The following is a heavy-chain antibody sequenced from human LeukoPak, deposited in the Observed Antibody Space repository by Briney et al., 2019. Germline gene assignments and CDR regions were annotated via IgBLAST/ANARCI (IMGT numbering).Heavy chain of an antibody. Sequence: PGGSLRLSCAASGFTFSSYAMTWVRQAPGKGLEWVSAISGSGGSTYYADSVKGRFTMSRDNSKNTLYLQMSSLRAEDTAVYYCAKDSGYSSSWYDLDYWGQGTLVTVSS. CDR2: ISGSGGST. J-gene: IGHJ4*02. CDR3: AKDSGYSSSWYDLDY. CDR1: GFTFSSYA. V-gene: IGHV3-23*01. D-gene: IGHD6-13*01.